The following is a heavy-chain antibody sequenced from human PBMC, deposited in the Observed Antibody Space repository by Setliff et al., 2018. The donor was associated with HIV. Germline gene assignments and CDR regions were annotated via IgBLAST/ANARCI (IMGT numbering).Heavy chain of an antibody. CDR2: LTYDGSKK. CDR3: ARVRQPLSSSGWGSHMDV. V-gene: IGHV3-30*14. J-gene: IGHJ6*02. Sequence: QSGGSLRLSCAASGFTFSRYGMHWVRQAPGKGPEWVAFLTYDGSKKYDADSLKGRFTISRDNSKDTLYLQMGSLRNEDMAVYFCARVRQPLSSSGWGSHMDVWGQGITVTVSS. CDR1: GFTFSRYG. D-gene: IGHD6-19*01.